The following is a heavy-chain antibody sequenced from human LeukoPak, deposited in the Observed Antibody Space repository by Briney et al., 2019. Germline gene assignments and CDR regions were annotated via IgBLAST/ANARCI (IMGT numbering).Heavy chain of an antibody. D-gene: IGHD3-10*01. V-gene: IGHV4-61*02. CDR3: ARVYYYGSGSYNYFDY. J-gene: IGHJ4*02. CDR1: GGSISSGSYY. Sequence: SETLSLTCTVSGGSISSGSYYWSWLRQPAGKGLEWIVRIYTSGSTNYNPSLKSRVTMSVDTSKNQFFLKLSSVTAADTAVYYCARVYYYGSGSYNYFDYWGQGTLVTVSS. CDR2: IYTSGST.